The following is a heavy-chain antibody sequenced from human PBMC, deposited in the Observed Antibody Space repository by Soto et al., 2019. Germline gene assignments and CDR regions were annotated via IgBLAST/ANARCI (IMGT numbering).Heavy chain of an antibody. CDR2: VTPSGLT. Sequence: QGQLVQSGAEVKMPGASVKLSCKATGYTFSSFYIFWVRQAPGQGLEWMGIVTPSGLTRYAQNFQGRVTMTRDTSTSTVYMELSSLRSEDTALYYCATVGEKAGDPDLDKYYHGMDVWGQGTTVTVSS. D-gene: IGHD4-17*01. J-gene: IGHJ6*02. CDR1: GYTFSSFY. CDR3: ATVGEKAGDPDLDKYYHGMDV. V-gene: IGHV1-46*01.